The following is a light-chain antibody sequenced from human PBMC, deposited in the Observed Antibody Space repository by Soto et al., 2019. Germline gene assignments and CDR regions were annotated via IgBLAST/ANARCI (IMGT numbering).Light chain of an antibody. Sequence: EIVMTQSPATLSVSPGERATLSCRTSQSVSSNLAWYQQKPGQAPRLLIYGASTRATGIPAMFSGSGSGTEFTLTISRLQSEDFAVYYCQQYYDWPITFGQGTRLEIK. CDR1: QSVSSN. J-gene: IGKJ5*01. V-gene: IGKV3-15*01. CDR2: GAS. CDR3: QQYYDWPIT.